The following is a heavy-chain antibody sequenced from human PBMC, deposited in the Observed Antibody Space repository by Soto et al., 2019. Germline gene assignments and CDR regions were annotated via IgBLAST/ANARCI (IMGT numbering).Heavy chain of an antibody. J-gene: IGHJ4*02. CDR2: ISAYNGNT. Sequence: ASVKVSCKASGYTFTSYGISWVRQAPGQGLEWMGWISAYNGNTNYAQKLQGRVTMTTDTSTSTAYMELRSLRSDDTAVYYCARALMGIAVAGTWSQQNNDERGQGTLVTVSS. CDR1: GYTFTSYG. V-gene: IGHV1-18*01. D-gene: IGHD6-19*01. CDR3: ARALMGIAVAGTWSQQNNDE.